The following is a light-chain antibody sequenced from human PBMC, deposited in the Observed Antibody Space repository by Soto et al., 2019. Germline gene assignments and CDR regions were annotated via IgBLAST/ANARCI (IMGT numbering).Light chain of an antibody. CDR1: QSVTSSY. V-gene: IGKV3-20*01. CDR3: QQYDRSPET. CDR2: GAS. J-gene: IGKJ1*01. Sequence: EIVLTQSPGTLSLSPGERATLFCRASQSVTSSYLAWYQQKSGQAPRLLIDGASSRATGIPDRFSGSGSGTGFTLTISRLEPEDFAVYYCQQYDRSPETFGQGTKV.